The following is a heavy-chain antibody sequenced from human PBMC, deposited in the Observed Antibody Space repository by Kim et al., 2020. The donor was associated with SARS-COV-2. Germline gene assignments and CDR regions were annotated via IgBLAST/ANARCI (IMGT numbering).Heavy chain of an antibody. J-gene: IGHJ6*01. CDR2: IQNKFEGART. D-gene: IGHD5-12*01. CDR3: TTVKLSGYRDNGMDV. Sequence: GGSLRLSCAASEFTFTNAWMNWVRQAPGKGLEWVGRIQNKFEGARTEYAAAVTGRFTIVRDDSRHILYLEMHSLRTEDTGTYYCTTVKLSGYRDNGMDV. CDR1: EFTFTNAW. V-gene: IGHV3-15*01.